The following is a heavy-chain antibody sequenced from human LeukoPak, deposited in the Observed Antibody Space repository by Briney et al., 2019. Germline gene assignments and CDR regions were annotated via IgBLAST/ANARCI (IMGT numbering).Heavy chain of an antibody. CDR2: IYPGDSDT. CDR3: ARRLGANSGTDY. D-gene: IGHD4-23*01. V-gene: IGHV5-51*01. J-gene: IGHJ4*02. Sequence: GESLKISCKGSGYSFPNYWIGWVRQMPGKGLEWMGIIYPGDSDTRYSPSFQGHVTISADKSVSTAYLQWSSLKVPDTAMYYCARRLGANSGTDYWGQGTLVTVSS. CDR1: GYSFPNYW.